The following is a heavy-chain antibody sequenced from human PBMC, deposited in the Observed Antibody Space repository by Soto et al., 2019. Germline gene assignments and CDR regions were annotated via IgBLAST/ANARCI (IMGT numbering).Heavy chain of an antibody. V-gene: IGHV1-18*01. Sequence: QVQLVQSGAEVKKPGASVKVSCKASGYTFPSYGISWVLQAPGQGLAWMGWISGYNGNTNYAQKRQGRATMTTDTSTSTAYMELRSLGSYDTAVYYCARDRLHYFPTSLDYWGQGTLVTVSS. CDR1: GYTFPSYG. J-gene: IGHJ4*02. CDR3: ARDRLHYFPTSLDY. D-gene: IGHD5-12*01. CDR2: ISGYNGNT.